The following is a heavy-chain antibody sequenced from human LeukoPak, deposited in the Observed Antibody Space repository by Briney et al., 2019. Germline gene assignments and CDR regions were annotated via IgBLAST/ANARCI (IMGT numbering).Heavy chain of an antibody. J-gene: IGHJ4*02. CDR1: GGSISSYY. CDR3: ARVPPWFGELLQVDY. CDR2: IYTSGST. V-gene: IGHV4-4*07. Sequence: PSETLSLTCTVSGGSISSYYWSWIRQPAGKGLEWIGRIYTSGSTNYNPSLKSRVTMSVDTSKNQFSLKLSSVTAADTAVYYCARVPPWFGELLQVDYWGQGTLVTVSS. D-gene: IGHD3-10*01.